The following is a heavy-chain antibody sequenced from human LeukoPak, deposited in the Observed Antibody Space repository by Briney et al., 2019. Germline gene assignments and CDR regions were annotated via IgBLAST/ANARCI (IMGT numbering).Heavy chain of an antibody. V-gene: IGHV4-61*02. CDR1: GGSISSGSYY. D-gene: IGHD6-13*01. CDR2: IYTSGST. J-gene: IGHJ4*02. Sequence: SETLSLTCTVSGGSISSGSYYWSWIRQPAGKGLEWIGRIYTSGSTNYNPSLKSRVTISVDTSKNQFSLKLSSVTAADTAVYYCARDRFAAAGRGALDYWGQGTLVTVSS. CDR3: ARDRFAAAGRGALDY.